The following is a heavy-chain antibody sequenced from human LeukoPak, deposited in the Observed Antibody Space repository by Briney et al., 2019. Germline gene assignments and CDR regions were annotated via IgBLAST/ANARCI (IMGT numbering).Heavy chain of an antibody. Sequence: GGSLRLSCAASGFTVSSNYMSWVRQAPGKGLEWVSVIYSGGSTYYADSVKGRFTISRDNSKNTLYLQMNSLRAEDTAVYSCAIRGHSSSWFDRTDYGMDVWGQGTTVTVSS. J-gene: IGHJ6*02. V-gene: IGHV3-66*01. CDR3: AIRGHSSSWFDRTDYGMDV. CDR1: GFTVSSNY. CDR2: IYSGGST. D-gene: IGHD6-13*01.